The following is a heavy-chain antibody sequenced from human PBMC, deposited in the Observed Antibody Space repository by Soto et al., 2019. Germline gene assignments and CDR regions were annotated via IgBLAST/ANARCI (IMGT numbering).Heavy chain of an antibody. CDR1: GGSISSYY. V-gene: IGHV4-4*07. Sequence: QVQLQESGPGLVKPSETLSLTCTVSGGSISSYYWSWIRQPAGKGLEWIGRIYTSGSTNYNPSLKSRVTMSVDTSKNQFSLKLSSVTAADTAVYYCAREDCSGGSCYPPDYWGQGTLVTVSS. D-gene: IGHD2-15*01. CDR2: IYTSGST. CDR3: AREDCSGGSCYPPDY. J-gene: IGHJ4*02.